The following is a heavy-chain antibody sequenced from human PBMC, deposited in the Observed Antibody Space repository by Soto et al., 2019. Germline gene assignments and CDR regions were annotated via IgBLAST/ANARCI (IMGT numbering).Heavy chain of an antibody. J-gene: IGHJ4*02. Sequence: GGSLRLSCAASGFTFSSYGMHWVRQAPGKGLEWVAVISYDGSNKYYADSVKGRFTISRDNSKNTLYLQMNSLRAEDTAVYYCAKNYSGYDIYAYWGQGTLVPVSS. D-gene: IGHD5-12*01. CDR1: GFTFSSYG. CDR3: AKNYSGYDIYAY. CDR2: ISYDGSNK. V-gene: IGHV3-30*18.